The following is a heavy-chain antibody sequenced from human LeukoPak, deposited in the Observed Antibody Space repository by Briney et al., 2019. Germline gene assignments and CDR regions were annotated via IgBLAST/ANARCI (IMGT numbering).Heavy chain of an antibody. V-gene: IGHV1-24*01. CDR2: FDPEDGET. D-gene: IGHD2-15*01. Sequence: ASVKVSCKVSGYTLTELSMHWVRQAPGKGLERMGGFDPEDGETIYAQKFQGRVTMTEDTSTDTAYMELSSLRSEDTAVYYCATHLYCSGGSCYGNAGFDPWGQGTLVTVSS. CDR3: ATHLYCSGGSCYGNAGFDP. CDR1: GYTLTELS. J-gene: IGHJ5*02.